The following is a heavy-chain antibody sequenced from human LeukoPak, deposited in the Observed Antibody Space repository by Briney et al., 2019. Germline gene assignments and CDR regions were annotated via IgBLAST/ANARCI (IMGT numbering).Heavy chain of an antibody. J-gene: IGHJ4*02. CDR3: AKGGSSGYYLFDY. CDR2: ITGSGVGT. V-gene: IGHV3-23*01. D-gene: IGHD6-19*01. Sequence: GGSLRLSRAASGFTFSTYAMSWVRQAPGKGLEWVLSITGSGVGTYYADFVKGRFTISRDNSKNTLYLQMNSLRAEDTAVYYCAKGGSSGYYLFDYWGQGTLVTVSS. CDR1: GFTFSTYA.